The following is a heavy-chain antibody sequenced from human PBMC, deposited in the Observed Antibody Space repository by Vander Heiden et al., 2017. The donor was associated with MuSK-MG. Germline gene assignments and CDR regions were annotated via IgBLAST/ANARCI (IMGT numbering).Heavy chain of an antibody. CDR1: GFSFNKYC. CDR3: AKSPTSSGYYYYLDV. Sequence: QVQLVESGGGAVQPGRSLRLSCAASGFSFNKYCMHWVRQAPGKGLEWVAVVSFDGSNGHYPDSVKGRFTISRDNSKNTLYLQMNSLRAEDTAVYYCAKSPTSSGYYYYLDVWGEG. CDR2: VSFDGSNG. V-gene: IGHV3-30*18. J-gene: IGHJ6*03. D-gene: IGHD3-10*01.